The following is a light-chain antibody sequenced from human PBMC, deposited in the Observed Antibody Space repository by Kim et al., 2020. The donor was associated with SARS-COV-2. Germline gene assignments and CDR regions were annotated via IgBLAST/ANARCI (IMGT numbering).Light chain of an antibody. V-gene: IGLV1-40*01. J-gene: IGLJ1*01. CDR2: ADR. CDR3: QTYDNSVSVYV. Sequence: QTVTVSGTGSRSNIWAGYHVNWYHQLPGRAPKLVIYADRNRPSGISDRFSGSKSGTSASLVIAGLQGDDEGDYYCQTYDNSVSVYVFGSGTKVTVL. CDR1: RSNIWAGYH.